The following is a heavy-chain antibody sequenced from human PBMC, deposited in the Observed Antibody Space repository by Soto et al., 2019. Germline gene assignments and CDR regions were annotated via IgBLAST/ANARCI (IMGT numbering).Heavy chain of an antibody. CDR3: ARVPSPFDYYYAMDV. D-gene: IGHD3-16*01. V-gene: IGHV4-30-4*01. CDR2: IFSSGTT. Sequence: SETLSLTCTVSGDSISSGNKYWSWIRQPPGKGLEWIGYIFSSGTTYYNPSLKSRLTMSLDASQNQFSLKLNSLTDADTAVYFCARVPSPFDYYYAMDVWGQGTTVTV. J-gene: IGHJ6*02. CDR1: GDSISSGNKY.